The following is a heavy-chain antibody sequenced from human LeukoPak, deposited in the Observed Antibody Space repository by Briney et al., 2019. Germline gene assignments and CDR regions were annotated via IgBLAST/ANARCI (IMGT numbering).Heavy chain of an antibody. V-gene: IGHV4-31*03. CDR1: GGSISSGGYY. J-gene: IGHJ6*02. CDR3: ARVGGSNYYYYGMDV. D-gene: IGHD3-10*01. Sequence: SETLSLTCTVSGGSISSGGYYWSWIRQHPGKGLEWIGYIYYNGNTYYNPSLKSRVTISVDTSKNQFSLKLSSVTAADTAVYYCARVGGSNYYYYGMDVWGQGTTVTVSS. CDR2: IYYNGNT.